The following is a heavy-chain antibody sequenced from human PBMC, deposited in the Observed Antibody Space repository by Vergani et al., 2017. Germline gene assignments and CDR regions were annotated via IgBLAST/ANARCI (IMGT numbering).Heavy chain of an antibody. J-gene: IGHJ4*02. CDR3: ARERYCSSTSCYVWGNDFDY. D-gene: IGHD2-2*01. V-gene: IGHV3-21*01. CDR2: ISSSSSYI. Sequence: EVQLLESGGGLVQPGGSLRLSCAASGFTFSSYAMNWVRQAPGKGLGWVSSISSSSSYIYYADSVKGRFTISRDNAKNSLYLQMNSLRAEDTAVYYCARERYCSSTSCYVWGNDFDYWGQGTLVTVSS. CDR1: GFTFSSYA.